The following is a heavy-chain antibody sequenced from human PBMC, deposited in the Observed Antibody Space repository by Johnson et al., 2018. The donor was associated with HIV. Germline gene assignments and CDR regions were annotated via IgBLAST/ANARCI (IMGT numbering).Heavy chain of an antibody. D-gene: IGHD6-6*01. Sequence: VQLVESGGGLVQPGRSLRLSCAASGFTVSSNYMSWVRQAPGKGLEWVSVIYSGGSTYYADSVKGRFTISRDNSKNTLYLQMNSLRAEDTAVYHCARAQAGIAAHEGNEPNSDAFDIWGQGTMVTVSS. V-gene: IGHV3-66*01. CDR3: ARAQAGIAAHEGNEPNSDAFDI. CDR2: IYSGGST. CDR1: GFTVSSNY. J-gene: IGHJ3*02.